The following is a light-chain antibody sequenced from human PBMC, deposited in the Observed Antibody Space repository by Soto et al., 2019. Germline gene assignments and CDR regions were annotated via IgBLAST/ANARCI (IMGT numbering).Light chain of an antibody. CDR1: QDIRNY. J-gene: IGKJ4*01. CDR2: DAS. CDR3: QQYEDLPLT. V-gene: IGKV1-33*01. Sequence: DIQMTQSPSSLSASVGDRVTITCQASQDIRNYLNWYQQKPGKAPKLLIFDASNVETGVPSRFSGSGSGTDFTFTIHSLQPEDAATYYCQQYEDLPLTFGGGTKVGIK.